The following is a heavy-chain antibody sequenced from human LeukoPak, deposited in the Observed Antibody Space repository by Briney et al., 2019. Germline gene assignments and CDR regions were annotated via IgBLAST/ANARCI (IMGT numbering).Heavy chain of an antibody. D-gene: IGHD3-10*01. J-gene: IGHJ6*03. V-gene: IGHV1-2*02. CDR3: ARDFGWFGELYGLYMDV. CDR1: GYTFTCYY. CDR2: INPNSGGT. Sequence: ASVKVSCKTSGYTFTCYYMHWVRQAPGQGLEWMGWINPNSGGTNYAQKFQGRVTMTRDMSTSTVYMELSSLRSEDTAVYYCARDFGWFGELYGLYMDVWGKGTTVTVSS.